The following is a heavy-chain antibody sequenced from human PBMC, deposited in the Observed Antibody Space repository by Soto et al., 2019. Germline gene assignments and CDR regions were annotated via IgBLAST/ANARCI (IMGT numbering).Heavy chain of an antibody. CDR2: ISAYNGNT. J-gene: IGHJ3*02. Sequence: ASVKVSCKASGYTFTSYGISWVRQAPGQGLEWMGWISAYNGNTNYAQKLQGRVTMTTDTSTSTAYMELRSLRSDDTAVYYCARSPRGGDYVERNWDAFDIWGQGTMVTVSS. V-gene: IGHV1-18*01. CDR1: GYTFTSYG. D-gene: IGHD4-17*01. CDR3: ARSPRGGDYVERNWDAFDI.